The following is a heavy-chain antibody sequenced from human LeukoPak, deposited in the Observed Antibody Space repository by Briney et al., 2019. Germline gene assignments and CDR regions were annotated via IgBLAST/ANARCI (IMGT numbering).Heavy chain of an antibody. V-gene: IGHV1-8*01. CDR1: GYTFTSYD. CDR3: ARGLSRVWLVRGRARDFDY. J-gene: IGHJ4*02. Sequence: ASVKVSCKAPGYTFTSYDINWVRQATGQGLEWMGWMNPNSGNTGYAQKFQGRVTMTRSTSISTAYMELSSLRSEDTAVYYCARGLSRVWLVRGRARDFDYWGQGTLVTVSS. CDR2: MNPNSGNT. D-gene: IGHD6-19*01.